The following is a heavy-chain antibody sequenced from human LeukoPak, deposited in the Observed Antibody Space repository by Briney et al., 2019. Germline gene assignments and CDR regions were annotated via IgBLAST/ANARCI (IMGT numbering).Heavy chain of an antibody. Sequence: QAGGSLRLSCAASGFTFSNYWMSWVRQAPGKGLEWVANINQDGSATYYVDSVKGRITISRDSANNSLYLQMSNLRAEDTAVYYCARNPAKVVPAVYWGQGTLVTVSS. D-gene: IGHD2-2*01. CDR2: INQDGSAT. J-gene: IGHJ4*02. CDR3: ARNPAKVVPAVY. CDR1: GFTFSNYW. V-gene: IGHV3-7*01.